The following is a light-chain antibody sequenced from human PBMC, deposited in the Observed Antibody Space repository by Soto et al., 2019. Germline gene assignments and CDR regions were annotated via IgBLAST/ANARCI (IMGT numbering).Light chain of an antibody. CDR1: QSVSTD. Sequence: EIVMTQYPATLSVSPGDTATLSCRASQSVSTDLAWYQQKPGQAPRLLIYGASRRATGIPARFSGSGSGTEFTLAISSLQSEDFAVYYCQQYKNWPPVTFGGGTKVDI. J-gene: IGKJ4*01. CDR3: QQYKNWPPVT. V-gene: IGKV3D-15*01. CDR2: GAS.